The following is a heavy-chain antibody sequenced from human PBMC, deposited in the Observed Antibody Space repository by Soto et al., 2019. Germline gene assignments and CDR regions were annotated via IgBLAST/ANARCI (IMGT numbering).Heavy chain of an antibody. CDR3: ARHGGYFDWLLQNGPYYYGMDV. J-gene: IGHJ6*02. V-gene: IGHV4-39*01. D-gene: IGHD3-9*01. Sequence: SETLSLTCTVSGGSISRSSYYWGWIRQPPGRGLEWIGSIYYSGSTYYNPSLKSRVTISVDTSKNQFSLKLSSVTAADTAVYYCARHGGYFDWLLQNGPYYYGMDVWGQGTTVTVSS. CDR2: IYYSGST. CDR1: GGSISRSSYY.